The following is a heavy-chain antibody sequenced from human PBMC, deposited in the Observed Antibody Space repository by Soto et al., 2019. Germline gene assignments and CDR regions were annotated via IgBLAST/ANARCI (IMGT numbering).Heavy chain of an antibody. CDR1: GGTFSSYA. CDR3: ARDLLSYDAFDI. D-gene: IGHD2-15*01. Sequence: GASVKVSCKASGGTFSSYAISWVRQAPGQGLEWMGGIIPIFGTANYAQKFQGRVTITADESTSTAYMELSSLRSEDTAVYYCARDLLSYDAFDIWGQGTMVTVSS. J-gene: IGHJ3*02. V-gene: IGHV1-69*13. CDR2: IIPIFGTA.